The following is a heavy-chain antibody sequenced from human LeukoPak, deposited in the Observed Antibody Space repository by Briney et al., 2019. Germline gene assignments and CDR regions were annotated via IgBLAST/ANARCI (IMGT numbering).Heavy chain of an antibody. J-gene: IGHJ6*03. D-gene: IGHD1-26*01. CDR1: GFTLSSYT. V-gene: IGHV3-21*01. Sequence: GGALRLSCAASGFTLSSYTMNWVRQAPGKGLVWVSSFSSSGRYIYYVDSVKGRFTISRDNAKNSLYLQMNSLRAEDTAVYYCARGGPGRSLTIVPERTKYYMDVWGKGATVTVSS. CDR2: FSSSGRYI. CDR3: ARGGPGRSLTIVPERTKYYMDV.